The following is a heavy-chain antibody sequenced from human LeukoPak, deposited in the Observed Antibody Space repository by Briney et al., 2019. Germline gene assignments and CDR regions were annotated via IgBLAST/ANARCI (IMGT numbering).Heavy chain of an antibody. Sequence: ASVTVSCKASGYTFTSYGISWVRQAPGQGLEWMGRINPYNGNTNYAQKFQGRVTITRDTSASTVYMELSSLRSEDMAVYYCTRGLLWFGELSPPGYWGQGTLITVSS. V-gene: IGHV1-18*03. CDR3: TRGLLWFGELSPPGY. D-gene: IGHD3-10*01. CDR2: INPYNGNT. J-gene: IGHJ4*02. CDR1: GYTFTSYG.